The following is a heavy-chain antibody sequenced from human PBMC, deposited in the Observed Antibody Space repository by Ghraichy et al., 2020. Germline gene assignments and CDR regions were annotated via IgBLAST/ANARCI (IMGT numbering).Heavy chain of an antibody. CDR2: INPSGGVT. CDR3: ARGSGWYSWKYFDY. CDR1: GYTFTIYY. V-gene: IGHV1-46*01. J-gene: IGHJ4*02. D-gene: IGHD6-19*01. Sequence: ASVKVSCKASGYTFTIYYMHWVRQTPGQGLEWIGIINPSGGVTTYAQKFQGRVTMTRDTSTSTVYMELTNLRFEDTALYYCARGSGWYSWKYFDYWGQGTLATVSS.